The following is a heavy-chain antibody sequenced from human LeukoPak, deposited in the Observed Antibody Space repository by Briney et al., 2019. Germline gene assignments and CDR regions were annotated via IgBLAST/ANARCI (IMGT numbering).Heavy chain of an antibody. Sequence: GGSLRLSCAASGFTFSSSWMHWARQAPGKGLVWVSRIGTDGSSINYADSVKGRFTISRDNAKNSLYLQMNSLRAEDTAVYYCARVKQDDYGDYYFDYWGQGTLVTVSS. CDR2: IGTDGSSI. D-gene: IGHD4-17*01. CDR1: GFTFSSSW. J-gene: IGHJ4*02. CDR3: ARVKQDDYGDYYFDY. V-gene: IGHV3-74*01.